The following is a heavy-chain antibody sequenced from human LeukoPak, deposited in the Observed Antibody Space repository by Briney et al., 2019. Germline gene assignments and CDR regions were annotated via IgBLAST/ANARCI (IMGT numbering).Heavy chain of an antibody. J-gene: IGHJ4*02. CDR2: IKSKTDGGTT. D-gene: IGHD6-13*01. Sequence: GRSLRLSCAASGFTFSSYAMHWVRQAPGKGLEWVGRIKSKTDGGTTDYAAPVKGRFTISRDDSKNTLYLQMNSLKTEDTAVYYCTTFSSWYDYYFDYWGQGTLVTVSS. V-gene: IGHV3-15*01. CDR1: GFTFSSYA. CDR3: TTFSSWYDYYFDY.